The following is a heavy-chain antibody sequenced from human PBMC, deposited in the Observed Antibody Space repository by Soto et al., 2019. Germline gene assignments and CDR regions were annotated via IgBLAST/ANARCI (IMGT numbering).Heavy chain of an antibody. V-gene: IGHV1-2*04. CDR3: ARDLSNIVSSYYYYGMDV. CDR2: INPNSGGT. J-gene: IGHJ6*02. Sequence: VASVKVSCKASGYTFTGYYMHWVRQAPGQGLGWMGWINPNSGGTNYAQKFQGWVTMTRDTSISTAYMELSRLRSDDTAVYYCARDLSNIVSSYYYYGMDVWGQGTTVTVSS. D-gene: IGHD5-12*01. CDR1: GYTFTGYY.